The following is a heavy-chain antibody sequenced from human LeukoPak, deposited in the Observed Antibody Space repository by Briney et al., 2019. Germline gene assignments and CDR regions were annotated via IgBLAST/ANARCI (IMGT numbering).Heavy chain of an antibody. J-gene: IGHJ3*02. CDR1: GGSITSPNYY. CDR3: ATLRYCSGGSCFNAFDI. D-gene: IGHD2-15*01. V-gene: IGHV4-39*01. Sequence: SETLSLTCTVSGGSITSPNYYWGWIRQPPGKGLEWIGRIYYSGSTYYNPSLKSRVTISVVTSKNQFSLRLISVTAADTTVYYCATLRYCSGGSCFNAFDIWGQGTIVSVSS. CDR2: IYYSGST.